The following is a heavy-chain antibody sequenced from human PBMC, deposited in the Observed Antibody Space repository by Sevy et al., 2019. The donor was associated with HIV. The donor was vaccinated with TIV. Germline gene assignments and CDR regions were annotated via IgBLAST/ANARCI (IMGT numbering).Heavy chain of an antibody. V-gene: IGHV3-7*01. CDR1: GFTFSSYW. CDR2: IKEDGSDK. J-gene: IGHJ6*04. Sequence: GESLKISCAASGFTFSSYWMNWVRQAPGKGLEWVANIKEDGSDKYYVDSVKGRFTISRDNAQNSLYLEMNSLRAEDTAVYYCARWDVWGKGATVTVSS. CDR3: ARWDV.